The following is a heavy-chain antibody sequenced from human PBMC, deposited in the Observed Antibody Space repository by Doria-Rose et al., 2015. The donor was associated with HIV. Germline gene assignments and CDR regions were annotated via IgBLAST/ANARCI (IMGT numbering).Heavy chain of an antibody. Sequence: QITLKGSGPVLVKPTETLTLTCTVSGVSLSSPGMGVSWIRQPPGKALEWLANIFSDDERSYKTSLKSRLTISRGTSKSQVVLTMTDMDPVDTATYYCARIKSSRWYHKYYFDFWDQGTLVIVSA. CDR2: IFSDDER. D-gene: IGHD6-13*01. CDR3: ARIKSSRWYHKYYFDF. J-gene: IGHJ4*02. CDR1: GVSLSSPGMG. V-gene: IGHV2-26*01.